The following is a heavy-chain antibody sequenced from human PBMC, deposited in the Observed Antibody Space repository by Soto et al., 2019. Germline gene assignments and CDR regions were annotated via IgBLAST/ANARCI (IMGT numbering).Heavy chain of an antibody. Sequence: QVQLVQSGAEVKKPGSSVKVSCKSSGGTYSPYTINWVRQAPGQGLEWMGRIIPFLGVTNYRLKFQARVTITADKATNTAYMDLRGLRFEDTAVYYCVRDWESSVYTWSFGGLWGRGTLVTVSS. V-gene: IGHV1-69*08. CDR2: IIPFLGVT. J-gene: IGHJ4*02. CDR3: VRDWESSVYTWSFGGL. D-gene: IGHD3-16*01. CDR1: GGTYSPYT.